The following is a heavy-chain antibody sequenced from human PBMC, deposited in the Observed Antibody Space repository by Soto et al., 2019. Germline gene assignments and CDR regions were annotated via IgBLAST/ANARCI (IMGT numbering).Heavy chain of an antibody. D-gene: IGHD3-10*01. CDR1: GYTFTAYY. CDR3: AVGPRGGYFEP. Sequence: EASVKVSCKASGYTFTAYYMHWVRQVPGQGFEWMGWINPNSGGTNYAQKFQGCVTMTRDTSISTAYTELSSLKSEDTAVYYCAVGPRGGYFEPWGQGTLVTVSS. V-gene: IGHV1-2*04. CDR2: INPNSGGT. J-gene: IGHJ5*02.